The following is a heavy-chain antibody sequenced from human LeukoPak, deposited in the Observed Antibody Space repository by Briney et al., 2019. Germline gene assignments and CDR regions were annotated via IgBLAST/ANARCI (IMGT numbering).Heavy chain of an antibody. J-gene: IGHJ4*02. CDR1: GFTFSDYY. CDR2: ISSSGSTI. V-gene: IGHV3-11*04. Sequence: GGSLRLSCAASGFTFSDYYMSWIRQAPGKGLEWVSYISSSGSTIYYADSVKGRFTISRDNAKNSLYLQMNSLRAEDTAVYYCVCGGLAEGRITMVRGYIGVDYWGQGTLVTVSS. CDR3: VCGGLAEGRITMVRGYIGVDY. D-gene: IGHD3-10*01.